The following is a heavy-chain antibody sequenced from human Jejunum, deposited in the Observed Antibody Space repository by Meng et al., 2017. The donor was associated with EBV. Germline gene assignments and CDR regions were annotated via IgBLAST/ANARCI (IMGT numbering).Heavy chain of an antibody. CDR2: ISGRAGST. CDR1: GSPFSRSA. V-gene: IGHV3-23*01. Sequence: VKRLWSGGGFAPPGGLRRLSGAASGSPFSRSAMSWVRQAPGKGLEWVSVISGRAGSTYYADSVKGRFTISRDTSNNTLYLQMNSLRAEDTAIYYCAKLLKYWGQGTLVTVFS. J-gene: IGHJ4*02. CDR3: AKLLKY.